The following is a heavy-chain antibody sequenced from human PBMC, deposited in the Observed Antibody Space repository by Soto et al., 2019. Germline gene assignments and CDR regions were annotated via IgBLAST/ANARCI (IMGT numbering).Heavy chain of an antibody. CDR3: ARDLAKGGGSAGFDY. D-gene: IGHD1-26*01. J-gene: IGHJ4*02. V-gene: IGHV1-2*02. CDR2: INPKSGGT. CDR1: GYTFTVYY. Sequence: ASVKVSCKASGYTFTVYYMHWARQAPGQGLEWMGWINPKSGGTMYPQKFQGRVTMTWDTSISTAYMALTRLRSDDTAVYYCARDLAKGGGSAGFDYWGQGTLVTVSS.